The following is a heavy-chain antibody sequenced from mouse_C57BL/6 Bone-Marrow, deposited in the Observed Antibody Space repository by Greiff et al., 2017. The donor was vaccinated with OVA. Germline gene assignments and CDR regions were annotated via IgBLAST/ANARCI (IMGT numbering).Heavy chain of an antibody. J-gene: IGHJ4*01. V-gene: IGHV5-6*01. D-gene: IGHD1-1*01. Sequence: EVNVVESGGDLVKPGGSLKLSCAASGFTFSSYGMSWVRQTPDKRLEWVATISSGGSYTYYPDRVKGRFTISRDNAKHTLYLQMSSLKSEDTAMYYCARHGGSSSRYCALDYWGQETSVTVSS. CDR3: ARHGGSSSRYCALDY. CDR1: GFTFSSYG. CDR2: ISSGGSYT.